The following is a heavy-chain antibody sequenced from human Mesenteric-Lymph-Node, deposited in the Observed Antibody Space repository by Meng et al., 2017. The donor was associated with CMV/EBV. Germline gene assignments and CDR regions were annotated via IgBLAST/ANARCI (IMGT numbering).Heavy chain of an antibody. CDR1: GFTFSTYA. CDR2: IGASGGAT. Sequence: GESLKISCAASGFTFSTYAMSWVRQAPGRGLEWVSSIGASGGATYYADSVKGRFIISRDNSKDIMYLQMWNLGANDTATYFCAKNNDKYSYGRGYFVDWGQGAPVTVSS. V-gene: IGHV3-23*01. D-gene: IGHD5-18*01. J-gene: IGHJ4*02. CDR3: AKNNDKYSYGRGYFVD.